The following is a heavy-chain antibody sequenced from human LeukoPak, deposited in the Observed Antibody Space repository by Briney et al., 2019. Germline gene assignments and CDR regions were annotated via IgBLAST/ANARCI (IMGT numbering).Heavy chain of an antibody. CDR2: INPNSGGT. V-gene: IGHV1-2*02. Sequence: GASVMVSCKASGYTFTGYYMHWVRQAPGQGLEWMGWINPNSGGTNYAQKFQGRVTMTRDTSISTAYMELSRLRSDDTAVYYCARARFRSGGSCYYVYWGQGTLVTVSS. CDR1: GYTFTGYY. CDR3: ARARFRSGGSCYYVY. J-gene: IGHJ4*02. D-gene: IGHD2-15*01.